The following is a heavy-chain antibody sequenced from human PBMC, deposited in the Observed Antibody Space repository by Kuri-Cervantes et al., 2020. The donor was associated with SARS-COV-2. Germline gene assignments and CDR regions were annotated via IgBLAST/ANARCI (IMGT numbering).Heavy chain of an antibody. Sequence: GGSLRLSCAASGFTFSSYWMHWVRQAPGKGLEWVSSISSSSSYIYYADSVKGRFTISRDNAKNSLYLQMNSLRAEDTAVYYCASPRDWYYYGMDVWGQGTTVTVSS. J-gene: IGHJ6*02. CDR2: ISSSSSYI. D-gene: IGHD3/OR15-3a*01. V-gene: IGHV3-21*01. CDR1: GFTFSSYW. CDR3: ASPRDWYYYGMDV.